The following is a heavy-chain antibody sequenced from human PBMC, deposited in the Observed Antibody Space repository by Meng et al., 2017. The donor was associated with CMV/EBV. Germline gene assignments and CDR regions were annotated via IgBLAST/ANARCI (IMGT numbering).Heavy chain of an antibody. CDR2: IYYSGVT. D-gene: IGHD3-22*01. CDR3: ARVGYYYERGLDY. Sequence: QLHRPDVGPGMVKAPETLSLSCTVSAGSNRRSSAVWGWFRQPPGKGLEWIGSIYYSGVTYYNPSLKSRVTISVDTSKNQFSLKLSSVTAADTAVYYCARVGYYYERGLDYWGQGTLVTVSS. V-gene: IGHV4-39*07. CDR1: AGSNRRSSAV. J-gene: IGHJ4*02.